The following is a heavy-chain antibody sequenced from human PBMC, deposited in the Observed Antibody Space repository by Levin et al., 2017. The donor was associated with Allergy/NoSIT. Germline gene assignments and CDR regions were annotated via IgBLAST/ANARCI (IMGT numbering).Heavy chain of an antibody. V-gene: IGHV3-23*01. CDR1: GFTFSNYA. D-gene: IGHD3-16*01. J-gene: IGHJ1*01. CDR2: LTGSGGST. Sequence: GESLKISCAASGFTFSNYAMSWVRQAPGKGLEWVSGLTGSGGSTYYTDSVEGRFTISRDNSKDTLYLQMNSLRAEDTAVYFCAGLGDPFQHWGQGTLVTVSS. CDR3: AGLGDPFQH.